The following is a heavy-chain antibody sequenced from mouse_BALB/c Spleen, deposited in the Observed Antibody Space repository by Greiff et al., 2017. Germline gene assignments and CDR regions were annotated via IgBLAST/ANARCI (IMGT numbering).Heavy chain of an antibody. CDR1: GYTFTSYT. J-gene: IGHJ4*01. CDR2: INPSSGYT. CDR3: ARPRDYRYDYYAMDY. V-gene: IGHV1-4*01. Sequence: VQLQQSGAELARPGASVKMSCKASGYTFTSYTMHWVKQRPGQGLEWIGYINPSSGYTNYNQKFKDKATLTADKSSSTAYMQLSSLTSEDSAVYYCARPRDYRYDYYAMDYWGQGTSVTVSS. D-gene: IGHD2-14*01.